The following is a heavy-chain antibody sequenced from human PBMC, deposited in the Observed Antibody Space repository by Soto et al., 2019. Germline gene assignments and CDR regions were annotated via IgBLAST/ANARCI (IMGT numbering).Heavy chain of an antibody. CDR3: VKVSLGALTFTDYSYSGLDV. D-gene: IGHD1-26*01. Sequence: GGSLRLSCAASGFTFSTYAMNWVRQAPGKGLEWVSAISGGGGSTYYADSVKGRVTISRDNSKNTLYLQMNSLRAEDTAVYYCVKVSLGALTFTDYSYSGLDVWGQGTTVTVSS. J-gene: IGHJ6*02. CDR1: GFTFSTYA. CDR2: ISGGGGST. V-gene: IGHV3-23*01.